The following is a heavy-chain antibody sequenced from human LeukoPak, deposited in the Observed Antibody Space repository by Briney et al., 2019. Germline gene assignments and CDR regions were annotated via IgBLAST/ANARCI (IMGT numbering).Heavy chain of an antibody. CDR3: ARHYGSGSYDAFDI. Sequence: GESLKISCRGSGYSFTSYWIGWVRQMPGKGLEWMGIIYPSDSDTTYSPSFQGQVTISADKSISTASLQRSSLKASATAMYYCARHYGSGSYDAFDIWGQGTMVTVSS. J-gene: IGHJ3*02. D-gene: IGHD3-10*01. CDR2: IYPSDSDT. CDR1: GYSFTSYW. V-gene: IGHV5-51*01.